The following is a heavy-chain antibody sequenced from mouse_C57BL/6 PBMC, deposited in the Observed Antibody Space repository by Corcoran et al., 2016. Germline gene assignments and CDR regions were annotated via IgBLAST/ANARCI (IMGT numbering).Heavy chain of an antibody. CDR2: INTYSGVP. CDR1: GYTFTTYG. D-gene: IGHD2-5*01. J-gene: IGHJ2*01. V-gene: IGHV9-3*01. Sequence: QIQLVQSGPELKKPGETVKISCKASGYTFTTYGMSWVKQAPGKGLKWMGWINTYSGVPTYADDFKGRFAFSLETSASTAYLQINNLKNEDTATYFCARPPAYYSNHDYWGQGTTLTVSS. CDR3: ARPPAYYSNHDY.